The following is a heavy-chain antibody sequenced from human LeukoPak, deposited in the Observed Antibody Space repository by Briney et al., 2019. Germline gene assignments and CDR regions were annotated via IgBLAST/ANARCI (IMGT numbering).Heavy chain of an antibody. CDR1: GASISSYY. V-gene: IGHV4-59*08. CDR3: ARHPELYFFDY. D-gene: IGHD3-10*01. J-gene: IGHJ4*02. CDR2: ISYSGST. Sequence: PSETLSLTCTVSGASISSYYWSWIRQPPGKGLEWIGYISYSGSTNYNPSIKSRVTISADTSKNQVSLTLSSVTAADTAVYYCARHPELYFFDYWGQGTLVTVSS.